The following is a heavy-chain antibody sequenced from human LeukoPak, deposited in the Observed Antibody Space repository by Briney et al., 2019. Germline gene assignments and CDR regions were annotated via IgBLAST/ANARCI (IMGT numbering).Heavy chain of an antibody. CDR3: AKDSGYSYGYGGFDY. V-gene: IGHV3-9*01. CDR1: GFTFDDYA. Sequence: PGRSLRLSCAASGFTFDDYAMHWARQAPGKGLEWVSGISWNSGSIGYADSVKGRFTISRDNAKNSLYLQMNSLRAEDTALYYCAKDSGYSYGYGGFDYWGQGTLVTVSS. CDR2: ISWNSGSI. D-gene: IGHD5-18*01. J-gene: IGHJ4*02.